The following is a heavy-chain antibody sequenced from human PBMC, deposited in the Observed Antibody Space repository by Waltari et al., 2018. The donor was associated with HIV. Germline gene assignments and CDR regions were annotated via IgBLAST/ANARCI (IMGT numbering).Heavy chain of an antibody. D-gene: IGHD2-15*01. Sequence: QVQLVESGGGVVQPGRSLRLSCAASGFTFSSYGMHWVRQAPGKGLEWVAVISYDGSNKYYADSVKGRFTISRDNSKNTLYLQMNSLRAEDTAVYYCAKDAGMDCSGGSCYSYGMDVWGQGTTVTVSS. J-gene: IGHJ6*02. V-gene: IGHV3-30*18. CDR3: AKDAGMDCSGGSCYSYGMDV. CDR2: ISYDGSNK. CDR1: GFTFSSYG.